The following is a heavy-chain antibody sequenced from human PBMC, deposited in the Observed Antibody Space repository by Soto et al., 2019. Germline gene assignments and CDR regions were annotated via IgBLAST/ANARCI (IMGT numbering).Heavy chain of an antibody. CDR2: INPNSGGT. CDR1: GYTFTGYY. D-gene: IGHD3-22*01. CDR3: ARGTYYYDSSGYPYFDY. Sequence: ASVKVSCKASGYTFTGYYMHWVRQAPGQGLEWMGWINPNSGGTNYAQKFQGWVTMTRDTSISTAYMELSRLRSDDTAVYYCARGTYYYDSSGYPYFDYWGQGTLVTVSS. J-gene: IGHJ4*02. V-gene: IGHV1-2*04.